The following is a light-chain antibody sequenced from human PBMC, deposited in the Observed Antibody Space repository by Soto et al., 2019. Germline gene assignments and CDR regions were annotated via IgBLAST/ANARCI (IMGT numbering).Light chain of an antibody. V-gene: IGLV2-14*01. J-gene: IGLJ2*01. CDR3: SSYTSSSPVV. CDR2: DVS. CDR1: SSDVGGYNY. Sequence: QSALTQPASVSGSPGQSITISCTGTSSDVGGYNYVSWYQQHPGKAPKLMIYDVSNRPSGVSNRFSGSKSGNTASLTISGRQAEDEADYYCSSYTSSSPVVFGGGTKLTV.